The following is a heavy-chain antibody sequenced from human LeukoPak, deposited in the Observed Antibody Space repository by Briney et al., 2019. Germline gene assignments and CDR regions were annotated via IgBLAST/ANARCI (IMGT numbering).Heavy chain of an antibody. Sequence: SETLSLTCTVSPGSISNYYWSWIRQPAGKGLEWIGLIYSSGSTSYNPSLKSRVTMSVDTSKNQFSLKLSSVTAADTAVYYCARTPIYYYDNSGYYNWGQGTLVTVSS. CDR3: ARTPIYYYDNSGYYN. J-gene: IGHJ4*02. V-gene: IGHV4-4*07. D-gene: IGHD3-22*01. CDR2: IYSSGST. CDR1: PGSISNYY.